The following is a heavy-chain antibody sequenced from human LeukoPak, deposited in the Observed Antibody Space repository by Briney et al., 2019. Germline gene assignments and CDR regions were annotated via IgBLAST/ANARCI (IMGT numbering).Heavy chain of an antibody. CDR1: GGSISSDY. J-gene: IGHJ4*02. Sequence: SETLSLTCSVSGGSISSDYWTWIRQPPGKGLEWIGYLYYSGSPNYNPSLKSRVTISVDTSKNQFALKLTSVTAADTAVYYCASGGSGGANPFDYWGQGTLVTVSS. CDR3: ASGGSGGANPFDY. V-gene: IGHV4-59*08. D-gene: IGHD3-16*01. CDR2: LYYSGSP.